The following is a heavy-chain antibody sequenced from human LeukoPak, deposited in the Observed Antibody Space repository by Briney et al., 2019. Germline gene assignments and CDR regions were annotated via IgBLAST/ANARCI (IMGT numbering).Heavy chain of an antibody. J-gene: IGHJ4*02. Sequence: GGSLRLSCAASGFSFDDYAMHWVRQAPGKGLEWVSLISWDGGSTYYADSVKGRFTISRDNSKNSLYLQMNSLRAEDTALYYCASGYYYDSSGYEWGQGTLVTVSS. CDR3: ASGYYYDSSGYE. CDR2: ISWDGGST. CDR1: GFSFDDYA. V-gene: IGHV3-43D*03. D-gene: IGHD3-22*01.